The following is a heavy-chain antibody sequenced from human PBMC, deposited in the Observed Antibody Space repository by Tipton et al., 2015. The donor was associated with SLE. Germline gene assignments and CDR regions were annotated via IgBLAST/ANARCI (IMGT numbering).Heavy chain of an antibody. Sequence: TLSLTCAVYGGSFSGYYWSWIRQPPGKGLEWIGYIYYSGSTNYNPSLKSRVTISVDTSKNQFSLKLSSVTAADTAVYYCARRGIAALGAFDIWGQGTMVTVSS. CDR1: GGSFSGYY. CDR3: ARRGIAALGAFDI. J-gene: IGHJ3*02. CDR2: IYYSGST. V-gene: IGHV4-59*08. D-gene: IGHD6-25*01.